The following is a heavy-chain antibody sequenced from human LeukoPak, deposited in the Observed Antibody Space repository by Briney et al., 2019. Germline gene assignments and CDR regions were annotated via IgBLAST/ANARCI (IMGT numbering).Heavy chain of an antibody. V-gene: IGHV4-31*03. Sequence: PSETLSLTCTVSGGSISSGGYYWSWIRQHPGKGLEWIGYIYYSGSTYYNPSLKSRVTISVDTSKNQFSLKLSSATAADTAVYYCARGPTILPPDYYFDYWGQGTLVTVSS. J-gene: IGHJ4*02. D-gene: IGHD3-3*01. CDR1: GGSISSGGYY. CDR3: ARGPTILPPDYYFDY. CDR2: IYYSGST.